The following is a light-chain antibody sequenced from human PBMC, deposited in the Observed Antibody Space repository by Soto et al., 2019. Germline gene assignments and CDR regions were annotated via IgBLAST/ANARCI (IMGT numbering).Light chain of an antibody. V-gene: IGKV3-20*01. CDR3: QQYGDSPQT. Sequence: EIGLTQSPGTLSLSPGERATLSCRASQSVGSSLSWYQQKPGQAPRLLFYGASNRATAIPDRFSGSGFGTDFTLTITRLEPEDFAVYYCQQYGDSPQTLGPGTRLESK. J-gene: IGKJ5*01. CDR1: QSVGSS. CDR2: GAS.